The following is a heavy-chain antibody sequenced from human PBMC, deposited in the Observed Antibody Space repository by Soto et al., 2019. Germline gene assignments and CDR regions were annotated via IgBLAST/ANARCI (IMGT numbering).Heavy chain of an antibody. Sequence: SETLSLTCSVSGDFISNTTYYWAWVRLAPGKGLEWVGSIYFSGSGTSHYNPSLKSRLTISVDTSKNQFSLKMTSVTAADTAVYYCARPRDSCGTSGYYPLYYWGQGTLVTVSS. CDR2: IYFSGSGTS. CDR1: GDFISNTTYY. D-gene: IGHD3-22*01. J-gene: IGHJ4*02. CDR3: ARPRDSCGTSGYYPLYY. V-gene: IGHV4-39*01.